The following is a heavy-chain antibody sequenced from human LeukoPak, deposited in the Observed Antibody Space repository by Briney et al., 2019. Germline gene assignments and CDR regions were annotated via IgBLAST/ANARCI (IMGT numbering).Heavy chain of an antibody. Sequence: ASVKVSCKTSGYTFTAYYLHWVRQAPGQGLEWMGWITPNSGDTNYAHKFQGRVTMTRDTSINTAYMELRSLRSDDTAVYYCARDGLRLVGIDYWGQGTLVTVSS. V-gene: IGHV1-2*02. CDR1: GYTFTAYY. D-gene: IGHD5-12*01. CDR3: ARDGLRLVGIDY. CDR2: ITPNSGDT. J-gene: IGHJ4*02.